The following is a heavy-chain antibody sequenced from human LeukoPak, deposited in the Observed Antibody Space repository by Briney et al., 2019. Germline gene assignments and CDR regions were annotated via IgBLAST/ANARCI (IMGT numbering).Heavy chain of an antibody. Sequence: SETLSLTCTVSGGSISSYYRSWIRQLPGKGLEWIGYIYYSGSTNYNPSLKSRVDISIGTSKNQLSLKLSSVTAAEKAVYYCARVFVDSSGYYSYYFDYWGQGTLVTVSS. CDR3: ARVFVDSSGYYSYYFDY. CDR2: IYYSGST. D-gene: IGHD3-22*01. CDR1: GGSISSYY. J-gene: IGHJ4*02. V-gene: IGHV4-59*01.